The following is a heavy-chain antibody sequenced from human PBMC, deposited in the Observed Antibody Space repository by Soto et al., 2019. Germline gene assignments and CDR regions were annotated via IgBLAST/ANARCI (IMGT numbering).Heavy chain of an antibody. CDR2: ISYDGSNK. CDR3: AKDRSSSWYVGLYYYYGMGV. V-gene: IGHV3-30*18. CDR1: GFTFSSYG. D-gene: IGHD6-13*01. Sequence: PGGSLRLSCAASGFTFSSYGMHWVRQAPGKGLEWVAVISYDGSNKYYADSVKGRFTISRDNSKNTLYLQMNSLRAEDTAVYYCAKDRSSSWYVGLYYYYGMGVWGQGTTVTVSS. J-gene: IGHJ6*02.